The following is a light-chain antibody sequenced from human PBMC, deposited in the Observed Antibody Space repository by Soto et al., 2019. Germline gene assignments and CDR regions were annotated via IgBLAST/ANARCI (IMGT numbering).Light chain of an antibody. CDR1: QTVSNNY. J-gene: IGKJ4*01. CDR3: QQYDTSPRLT. CDR2: GAS. V-gene: IGKV3-20*01. Sequence: EIVLTQSPATLSLSTGERATLSCRASQTVSNNYLAWYQQRPGQAPRLLIYGASTRANGIPDRFSGSGSGTDFTLTISSLEPEDFAVFYCQQYDTSPRLTFGGGTKVDIK.